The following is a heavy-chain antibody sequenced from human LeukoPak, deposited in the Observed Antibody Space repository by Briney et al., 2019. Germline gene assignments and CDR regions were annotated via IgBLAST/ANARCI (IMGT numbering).Heavy chain of an antibody. D-gene: IGHD2-2*01. CDR2: ISAYNGNT. Sequence: ASVKVSCKASGYTFTSYGISWVRQAPGQGLEWMGWISAYNGNTNYAQKLQGRVTMTTDTSTSTAYMELRSLRSDDTAVYYCARAYGRSSTSWKLDYWGQGTLVTVSS. CDR3: ARAYGRSSTSWKLDY. CDR1: GYTFTSYG. J-gene: IGHJ4*02. V-gene: IGHV1-18*04.